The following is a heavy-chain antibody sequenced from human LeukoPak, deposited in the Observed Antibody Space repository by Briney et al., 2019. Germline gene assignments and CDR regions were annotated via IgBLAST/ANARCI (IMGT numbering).Heavy chain of an antibody. V-gene: IGHV4-61*02. J-gene: IGHJ3*02. Sequence: SQTLSLTCTVSGGSISSGCYYGCLIRPPARKGQEWIGRIYNRRTTNYTPSLNSRVTILVDTSKNLFSLKLPSVTAADTAVYYCARQGLRGGLLWRNAFEIWGQGTMVTVSS. CDR1: GGSISSGCYY. D-gene: IGHD3-10*01. CDR3: ARQGLRGGLLWRNAFEI. CDR2: IYNRRTT.